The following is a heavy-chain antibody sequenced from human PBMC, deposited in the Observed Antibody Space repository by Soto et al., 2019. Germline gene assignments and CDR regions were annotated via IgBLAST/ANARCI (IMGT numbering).Heavy chain of an antibody. J-gene: IGHJ4*02. D-gene: IGHD6-19*01. V-gene: IGHV4-30-2*01. CDR1: GGSISSGGSS. Sequence: QLQLQESGSGLVKPSQTLSLTCAVSGGSISSGGSSWSWIRQPPGKGLEWIGYIYHSGSTYYNPSLQRRVTISVDRSKHQFSLKLSSVTAADTAVYYCARAGDSSGPVALGYWGQGTLVTVSS. CDR2: IYHSGST. CDR3: ARAGDSSGPVALGY.